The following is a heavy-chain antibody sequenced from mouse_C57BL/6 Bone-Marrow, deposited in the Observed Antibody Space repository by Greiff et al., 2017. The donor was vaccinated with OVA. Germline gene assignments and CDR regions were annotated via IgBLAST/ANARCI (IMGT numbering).Heavy chain of an antibody. CDR3: ARKKDYDYAWFAY. Sequence: EVMLVESGGGLVKPGGSLKLSCAASGFTFSDYGMHWVRQAPEKGLEWVAYISSGSSTIYYADTVKGRFTISRDNAKNTLFLQMTSLRSEDTAMYYGARKKDYDYAWFAYWGQGTLVTVSA. V-gene: IGHV5-17*01. D-gene: IGHD2-4*01. CDR2: ISSGSSTI. CDR1: GFTFSDYG. J-gene: IGHJ3*01.